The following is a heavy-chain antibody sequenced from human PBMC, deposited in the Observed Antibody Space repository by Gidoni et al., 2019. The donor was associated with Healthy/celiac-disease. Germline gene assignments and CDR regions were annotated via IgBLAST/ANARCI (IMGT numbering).Heavy chain of an antibody. Sequence: EVQLVESGGGLVKPGGSMRLSCAASGFTFSSYSMNWVRQDPGKGLEWVSSISSSSSYIYYADSVKGRFTISRDNAKNSLYLQMNSLRAEDTAVYYCARDPTKGSGSRWGQGTLVTVSS. D-gene: IGHD2-15*01. CDR1: GFTFSSYS. CDR2: ISSSSSYI. J-gene: IGHJ4*02. CDR3: ARDPTKGSGSR. V-gene: IGHV3-21*01.